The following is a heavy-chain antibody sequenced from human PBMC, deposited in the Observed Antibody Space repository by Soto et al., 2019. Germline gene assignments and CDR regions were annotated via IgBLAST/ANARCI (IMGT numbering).Heavy chain of an antibody. V-gene: IGHV4-59*01. CDR2: IYYSGST. D-gene: IGHD3-3*01. Sequence: SETLSLTCTVSGGSISSYYWSWIRQPPGKGLEWIGYIYYSGSTNYNPSLKSRVTISVDTSKNQFSLKLSSVTAADTAVYYCASGRITIFGVVIFDYWGQGTLVTVSS. J-gene: IGHJ4*02. CDR3: ASGRITIFGVVIFDY. CDR1: GGSISSYY.